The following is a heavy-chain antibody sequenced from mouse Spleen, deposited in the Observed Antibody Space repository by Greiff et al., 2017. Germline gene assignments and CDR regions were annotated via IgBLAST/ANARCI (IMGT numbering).Heavy chain of an antibody. CDR3: ARSGYSSFAY. CDR2: LYPSDRET. J-gene: IGHJ3*01. CDR1: GYTFTSYW. V-gene: IGHV1-61*01. Sequence: QVQLQQPGAELVRPGSSVKLSCKASGYTFTSYWMDWVKQRPGQGLEWIGNLYPSDRETHYNQKCKDKATLTVDKSSSTAYMQLSSLTSEDSAVYYCARSGYSSFAYWGQGTLVTVSA. D-gene: IGHD3-1*01.